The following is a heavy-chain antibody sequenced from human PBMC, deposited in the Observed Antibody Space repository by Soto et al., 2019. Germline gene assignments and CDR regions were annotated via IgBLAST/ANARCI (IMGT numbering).Heavy chain of an antibody. D-gene: IGHD3-22*01. V-gene: IGHV4-31*03. CDR2: ISDSGST. Sequence: QVQLQESGPGLVKPSQTLSLTCTVSGGSISDGYHWSWIRQHPGKGLEWIGSISDSGSTSYNPSLKSRLTISVDTSKNQFSLNLRSVTAADTAVYYCARRDRSGFSYWLDTWGQGTLVTVSS. J-gene: IGHJ5*02. CDR1: GGSISDGYH. CDR3: ARRDRSGFSYWLDT.